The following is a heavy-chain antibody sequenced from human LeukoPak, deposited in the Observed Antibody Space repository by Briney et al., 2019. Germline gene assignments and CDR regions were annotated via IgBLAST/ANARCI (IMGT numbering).Heavy chain of an antibody. Sequence: GASVKVSCKASGYTFTSYYMHWVRQAPGQGLEWMGIINPSGGSTSYAQKFQGRVTMTRDTSKNQFSLKLSSVTAADTAVYYCARDGWGHSGYSYGYSPYYYYYMDVWGKGTTVTVSS. J-gene: IGHJ6*03. D-gene: IGHD5-18*01. CDR3: ARDGWGHSGYSYGYSPYYYYYMDV. V-gene: IGHV1-46*01. CDR2: INPSGGST. CDR1: GYTFTSYY.